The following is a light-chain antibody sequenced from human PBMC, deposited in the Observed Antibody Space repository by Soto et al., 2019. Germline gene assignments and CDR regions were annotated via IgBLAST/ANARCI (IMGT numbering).Light chain of an antibody. J-gene: IGKJ3*01. V-gene: IGKV1-33*01. Sequence: DIQMTQSPSSLSASVGARVSITCQASQDIRNYLSWFQQKPGRAPKLLIYGASNLETGVPSRFRGSGYGTDFTFTISSLQPEDIATYYCQQYHNLPPSTFGPGTKVDIK. CDR2: GAS. CDR1: QDIRNY. CDR3: QQYHNLPPST.